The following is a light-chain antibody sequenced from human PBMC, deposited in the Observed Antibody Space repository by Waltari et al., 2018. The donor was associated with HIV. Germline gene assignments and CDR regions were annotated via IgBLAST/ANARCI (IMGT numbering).Light chain of an antibody. Sequence: DIQMTQSPSSLSASVGDRVTITCRASQSISSYLNWYQQTPGKAPKLLIYAASSLQSGVPSRFSGSGSGTEFTLTISSLQPEDFATYYCQQSYSTLWTFGQGTKVEIK. CDR2: AAS. CDR3: QQSYSTLWT. CDR1: QSISSY. J-gene: IGKJ1*01. V-gene: IGKV1-39*01.